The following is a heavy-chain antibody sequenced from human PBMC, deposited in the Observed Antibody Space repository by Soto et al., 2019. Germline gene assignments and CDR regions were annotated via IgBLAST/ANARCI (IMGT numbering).Heavy chain of an antibody. CDR1: GYSFTSYW. J-gene: IGHJ5*02. V-gene: IGHV5-10-1*01. D-gene: IGHD4-17*01. CDR2: LDPSDYYT. Sequence: GESLKISCQVSGYSFTSYWISWLRQMPGKGLEWRGRLDPSDYYTSYSPSFQGRVTFSADKSISPDYLQWNSMETSDTAMYYCARVGKTTYNWFDPWGQGTMVTVSS. CDR3: ARVGKTTYNWFDP.